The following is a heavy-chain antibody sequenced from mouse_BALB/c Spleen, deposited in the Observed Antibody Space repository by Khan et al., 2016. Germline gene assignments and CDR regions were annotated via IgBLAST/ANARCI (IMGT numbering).Heavy chain of an antibody. D-gene: IGHD2-14*01. J-gene: IGHJ2*01. CDR2: INPSTGYT. CDR3: ARKYDAFDY. CDR1: GYTFTSYW. Sequence: QVELQQSGAELAKPGASVKMSCKASGYTFTSYWMHWVKQRPGQGLEWIGYINPSTGYTEYNQKFKDKATLTADKSSSTAYMQLSSLTSEDSAVNYCARKYDAFDYWGQGTTLTVSS. V-gene: IGHV1-7*01.